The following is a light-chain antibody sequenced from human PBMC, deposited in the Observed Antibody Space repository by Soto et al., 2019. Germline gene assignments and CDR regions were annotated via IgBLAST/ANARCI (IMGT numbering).Light chain of an antibody. V-gene: IGLV2-14*01. CDR1: HNDVGGYNY. Sequence: SALTQPASVSGSPGQSITISCTGTHNDVGGYNYVSWYQHHPGQAPKLMIYEVTNRPSGVSDRFSGSKSGNTASLTISGLQAEDEADYYCSSYTISVTLHVVFGGGTKLTVL. CDR2: EVT. CDR3: SSYTISVTLHVV. J-gene: IGLJ2*01.